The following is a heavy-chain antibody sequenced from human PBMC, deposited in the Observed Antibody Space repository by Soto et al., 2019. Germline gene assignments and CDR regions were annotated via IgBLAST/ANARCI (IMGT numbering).Heavy chain of an antibody. D-gene: IGHD3-3*01. Sequence: ASVKVSCKASGYTFTSYYINWVRQATGQGLEWMGWMNPNSGNTGYAQKFQGRVTMTRNTSISTAYMELSSLRSEDTAVYYCARGPYYDFWSGYFGYYYYYGMDVWGQGTTVTVSS. CDR2: MNPNSGNT. CDR1: GYTFTSYY. CDR3: ARGPYYDFWSGYFGYYYYYGMDV. V-gene: IGHV1-8*01. J-gene: IGHJ6*02.